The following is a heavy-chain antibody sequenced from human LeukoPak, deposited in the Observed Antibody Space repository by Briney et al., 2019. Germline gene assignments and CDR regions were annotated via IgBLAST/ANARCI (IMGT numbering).Heavy chain of an antibody. D-gene: IGHD6-19*01. J-gene: IGHJ4*02. Sequence: ASVKVSCKASGYTFTGYYMHWVRQAPGQGLEWMGWINPNSGGTNYAQEFQGRVTMTRDTSISTAYMELSRLRSDDTAVYYCARHFKGIAVAGTADYWGQGTLVTVSS. CDR2: INPNSGGT. V-gene: IGHV1-2*02. CDR3: ARHFKGIAVAGTADY. CDR1: GYTFTGYY.